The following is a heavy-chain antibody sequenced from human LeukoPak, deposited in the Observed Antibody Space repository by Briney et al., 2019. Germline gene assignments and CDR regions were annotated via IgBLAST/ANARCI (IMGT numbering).Heavy chain of an antibody. Sequence: ASVKVSCKASGYTFTSYDINWVRQATGQGLEWMGWMNPNSGNTGYAQKFQGRVTITRNTSISTAYMELSSLRSEDTAVYYCARGGMTGYFDAFDIWGQGTMVTVSS. D-gene: IGHD3-9*01. J-gene: IGHJ3*02. CDR1: GYTFTSYD. CDR3: ARGGMTGYFDAFDI. CDR2: MNPNSGNT. V-gene: IGHV1-8*03.